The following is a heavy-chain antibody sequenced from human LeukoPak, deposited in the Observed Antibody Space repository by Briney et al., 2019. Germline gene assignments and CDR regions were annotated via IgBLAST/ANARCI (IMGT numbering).Heavy chain of an antibody. V-gene: IGHV4-61*01. CDR2: IYYTGTT. Sequence: SETLSLTCTVSGGSISSGSYYWSWIRQPPGKGLEWIGYIYYTGTTGYNPSLKSRVTISIDTSKNQFSLKLSSVTAADTAVYYCASLNGSGYYFDYWGQGTLVIVSS. CDR3: ASLNGSGYYFDY. J-gene: IGHJ4*02. D-gene: IGHD3-3*01. CDR1: GGSISSGSYY.